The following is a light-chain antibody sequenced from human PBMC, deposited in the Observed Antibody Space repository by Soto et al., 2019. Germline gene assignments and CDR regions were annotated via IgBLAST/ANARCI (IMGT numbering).Light chain of an antibody. V-gene: IGKV3-15*01. Sequence: EIVMTQSPATLSVSQGERATLSCRASQSVSSNLAWYQQKPGQAPRHLIYGSSTRATGIPARFSGSGSGTAFNLTISSLQSEDFAVDYCQQYNNWPPALFTFGPGTKVDIK. CDR3: QQYNNWPPALFT. CDR1: QSVSSN. CDR2: GSS. J-gene: IGKJ3*01.